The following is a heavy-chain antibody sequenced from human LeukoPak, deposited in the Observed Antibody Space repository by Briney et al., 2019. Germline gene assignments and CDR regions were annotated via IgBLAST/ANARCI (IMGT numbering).Heavy chain of an antibody. Sequence: GGSLRLSCAASGFTFSNAWMSWVRQAPGKGLEWVGRIKSKTDGGTTDYAAPVKGRFTISRDDSKNTLYLQMNSLKTEDTAVYYCARAHTIFGVVIIFHYYMDVWGKGTTVTVSS. CDR3: ARAHTIFGVVIIFHYYMDV. V-gene: IGHV3-15*01. CDR2: IKSKTDGGTT. J-gene: IGHJ6*03. CDR1: GFTFSNAW. D-gene: IGHD3-3*01.